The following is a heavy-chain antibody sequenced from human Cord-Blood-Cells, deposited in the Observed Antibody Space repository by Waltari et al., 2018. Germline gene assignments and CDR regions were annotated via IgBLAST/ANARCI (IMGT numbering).Heavy chain of an antibody. V-gene: IGHV4-34*01. J-gene: IGHJ4*02. CDR3: ARGLQLLWFGEFDY. CDR2: INHSGST. D-gene: IGHD3-10*01. CDR1: GGSFSGYY. Sequence: QVQLQQWGAGLLKPSETLSLTCAAYGGSFSGYYWSWIRQPPGKGLEWIGEINHSGSTNYNPSLKSRVTISVDTSKNQFSLKLSSVTAADTAVYYCARGLQLLWFGEFDYWGQGTLVTVSS.